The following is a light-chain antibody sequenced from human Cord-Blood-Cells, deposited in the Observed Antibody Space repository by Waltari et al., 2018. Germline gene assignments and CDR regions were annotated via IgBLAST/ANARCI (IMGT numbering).Light chain of an antibody. J-gene: IGLJ1*01. Sequence: QSAPTQPASVSGSPGQSLTISCTGTRSDIGSYNLVSWYQQHPGKAPKLMIYEVSKRPSGVSNRFSGSKSGNTASLTISGLQAEDEADYYCCSYAGSSTPYVFGTGTKVTVL. CDR3: CSYAGSSTPYV. CDR2: EVS. CDR1: RSDIGSYNL. V-gene: IGLV2-23*02.